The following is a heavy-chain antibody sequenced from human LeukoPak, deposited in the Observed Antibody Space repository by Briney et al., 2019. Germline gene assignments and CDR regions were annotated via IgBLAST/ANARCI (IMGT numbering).Heavy chain of an antibody. CDR1: GFTFSSYS. V-gene: IGHV3-21*01. CDR2: ISSSSSYI. Sequence: GGSLRLSCAASGFTFSSYSMNWVRQAPGKGLEWVSSISSSSSYIYYADSVKGRFTISRDNAKNSLYLQMNSLRAEDTAVYYCAKDHSSGWGSAFDIWGQGTMVTVSS. J-gene: IGHJ3*02. D-gene: IGHD6-19*01. CDR3: AKDHSSGWGSAFDI.